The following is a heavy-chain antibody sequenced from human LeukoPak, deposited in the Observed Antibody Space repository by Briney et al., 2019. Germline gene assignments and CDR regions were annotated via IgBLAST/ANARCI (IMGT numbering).Heavy chain of an antibody. CDR1: GFTFSSYA. V-gene: IGHV3-53*01. Sequence: GGSLRLSCAASGFTFSSYAMHWVRQAPGKGLDWVSVIYSGGSIYYADSVTGRVTISRDNSKNTLYLQMNSLRAEDTAVYYCARGGNRGGSIDYWGQGTLVTVSS. CDR3: ARGGNRGGSIDY. J-gene: IGHJ4*02. CDR2: IYSGGSI. D-gene: IGHD2-15*01.